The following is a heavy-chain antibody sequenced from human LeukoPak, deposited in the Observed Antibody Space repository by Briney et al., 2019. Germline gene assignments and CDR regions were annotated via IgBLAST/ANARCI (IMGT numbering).Heavy chain of an antibody. J-gene: IGHJ5*02. V-gene: IGHV3-23*03. CDR3: ASRATVTTDRFWFDP. CDR2: TYSGGST. Sequence: PGGSLRLSCTVSGFTFSSYAMSWVRQAPGKGLEWVSVTYSGGSTYYADSVKGRFTISRDNSKNTLYLQMNSLRAEDTAVYYCASRATVTTDRFWFDPWGQGTLVTVSS. CDR1: GFTFSSYA. D-gene: IGHD4-11*01.